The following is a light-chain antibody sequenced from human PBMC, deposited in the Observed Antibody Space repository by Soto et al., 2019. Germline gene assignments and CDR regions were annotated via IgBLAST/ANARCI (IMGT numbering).Light chain of an antibody. V-gene: IGKV3-20*01. CDR3: QQYGSSPVYT. CDR1: QSVSSSY. J-gene: IGKJ2*01. Sequence: EIVLTQSPGTLSLSPGERATLSCRASQSVSSSYLAWYQQKPGQAPRLLIYGASSRATGIPDRFSGSGSGTEFTLTISILEPEHFAVYYCQQYGSSPVYTFGQGTKLEIK. CDR2: GAS.